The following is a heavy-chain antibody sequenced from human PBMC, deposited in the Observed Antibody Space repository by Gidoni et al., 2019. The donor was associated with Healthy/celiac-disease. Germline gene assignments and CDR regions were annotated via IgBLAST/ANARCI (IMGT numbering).Heavy chain of an antibody. Sequence: EVQLVESGGGLVQPGGSLRLSCAASGFTFSSYSMNWVRQAPGKGLEWVSYISSSSSTIYYADSVKGRFTISRDNAKNSLYLQMNSLRAEDTAVYYCARDSDYYYYGMDVWGQGTTVTVSS. CDR2: ISSSSSTI. J-gene: IGHJ6*02. D-gene: IGHD3-10*01. V-gene: IGHV3-48*04. CDR1: GFTFSSYS. CDR3: ARDSDYYYYGMDV.